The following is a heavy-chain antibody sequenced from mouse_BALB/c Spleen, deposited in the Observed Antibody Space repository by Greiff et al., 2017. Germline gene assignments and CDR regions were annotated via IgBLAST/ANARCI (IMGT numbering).Heavy chain of an antibody. V-gene: IGHV5-12-1*01. CDR2: ISSGGGST. CDR3: ARQGYGSHDY. D-gene: IGHD1-1*01. J-gene: IGHJ2*01. CDR1: GFAFSSYD. Sequence: EVKLMESGGGLVKPGGSLKLSCAASGFAFSSYDMSWVRQTPEKRLEWVAYISSGGGSTYYPDTVKGRFTISRDNAKNTLYLQMSSLKSEDTAMYYCARQGYGSHDYWGQGTTLTVSS.